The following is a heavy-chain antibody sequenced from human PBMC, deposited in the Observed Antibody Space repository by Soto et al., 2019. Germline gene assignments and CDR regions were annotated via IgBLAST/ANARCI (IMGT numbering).Heavy chain of an antibody. Sequence: QVQLVQSGGGVVQPGRSLRLSCVASGFTFSRYAMHWVRQAPGKGLEWVAITSYEGSNKYYADSVKGRCTISKDNSKNTLYLHMNSLRPEDTAVYYCARDALNRWLVPDSWGHRTLVTVSS. CDR3: ARDALNRWLVPDS. CDR1: GFTFSRYA. D-gene: IGHD2-15*01. V-gene: IGHV3-30-3*01. CDR2: TSYEGSNK. J-gene: IGHJ5*01.